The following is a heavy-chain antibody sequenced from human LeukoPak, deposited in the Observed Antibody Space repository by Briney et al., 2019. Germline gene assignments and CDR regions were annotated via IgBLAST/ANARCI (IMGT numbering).Heavy chain of an antibody. CDR3: ARLIVATPFGVDPFDY. D-gene: IGHD5-12*01. Sequence: SETLSLTCTVSGDSITSSHWWSWIRQSPGKGLEWIGNTYHSDYTNYNPSLKSRVTISVDTSKNQFSLKLSSVTAADTAVYYCARLIVATPFGVDPFDYWGQGTLVTVSS. V-gene: IGHV4-4*02. CDR2: TYHSDYT. CDR1: GDSITSSHW. J-gene: IGHJ4*02.